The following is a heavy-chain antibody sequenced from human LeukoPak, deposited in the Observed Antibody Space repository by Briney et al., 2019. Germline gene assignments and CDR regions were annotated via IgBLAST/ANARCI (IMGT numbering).Heavy chain of an antibody. V-gene: IGHV1-69*02. CDR2: IIPILGIA. J-gene: IGHJ5*02. D-gene: IGHD3-16*01. CDR1: GGTFSSYT. CDR3: AISRQTLNWFDP. Sequence: SVKVSCKASGGTFSSYTISWVRQAPGQGLEWMGRIIPILGIANYAQKFQGRVTITADKSTSTAYMELSSLRSEDAAVYYCAISRQTLNWFDPWGQGTLVTVSS.